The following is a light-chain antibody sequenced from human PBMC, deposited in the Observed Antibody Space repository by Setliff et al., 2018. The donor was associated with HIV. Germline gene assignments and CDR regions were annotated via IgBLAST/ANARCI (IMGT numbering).Light chain of an antibody. CDR1: SSDIGLFKY. J-gene: IGLJ3*02. CDR2: EVS. V-gene: IGLV2-14*01. Sequence: LAQPASVSGSPGQSITISCIGISSDIGLFKYVSWYQLHPGKAPKLMIYEVSNRPSGVSNRFSGSTSGNTASLTISGLQAEDEADYFCCSFTTSDTWVFGGGTKVTVL. CDR3: CSFTTSDTWV.